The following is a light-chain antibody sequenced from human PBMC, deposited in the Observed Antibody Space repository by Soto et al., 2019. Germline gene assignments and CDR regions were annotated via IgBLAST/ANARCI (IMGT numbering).Light chain of an antibody. CDR2: EVS. J-gene: IGLJ2*01. Sequence: QSALTQPPSASGSPGQSVTISCTGTSSDVGGYNYVSWYQQHPGKAPKLMISEVSKRPSGVPDRFSGSKSGNTASRTVSGLQAEDAADYYCSSFAGNNNLVFGGGTKLTVL. V-gene: IGLV2-8*01. CDR1: SSDVGGYNY. CDR3: SSFAGNNNLV.